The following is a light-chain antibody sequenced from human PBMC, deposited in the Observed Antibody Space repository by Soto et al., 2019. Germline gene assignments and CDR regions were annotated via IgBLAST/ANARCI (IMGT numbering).Light chain of an antibody. Sequence: EIMMTQTPATLSLYPGERATLSCRASESVSTNLAWYQQKAGQAPRLLIYGASTRATGIPARFSGSGSGTEFTLTICSLQSEDFAVYYCQQYSIWRTFGQGTKVDIK. V-gene: IGKV3-15*01. J-gene: IGKJ1*01. CDR2: GAS. CDR3: QQYSIWRT. CDR1: ESVSTN.